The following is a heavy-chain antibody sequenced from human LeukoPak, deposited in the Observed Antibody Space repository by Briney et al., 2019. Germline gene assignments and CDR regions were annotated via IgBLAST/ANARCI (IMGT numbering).Heavy chain of an antibody. J-gene: IGHJ4*02. CDR3: ARGGGHGYNYDY. CDR2: ISSSSSYI. D-gene: IGHD5-24*01. V-gene: IGHV3-21*01. Sequence: PGGSLRLSCAASGFTFSSYSMNWVRQAPGKGLEWVSSISSSSSYIYYADSVKGRFTISRDNAKNSLYLQMNSLRAEDTAVYYCARGGGHGYNYDYWGQGTLVTVSS. CDR1: GFTFSSYS.